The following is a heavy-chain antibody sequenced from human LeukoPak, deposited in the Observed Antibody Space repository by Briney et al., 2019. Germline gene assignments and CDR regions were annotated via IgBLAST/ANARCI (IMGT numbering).Heavy chain of an antibody. D-gene: IGHD2-15*01. CDR2: ISSSGSSI. V-gene: IGHV3-11*01. J-gene: IGHJ4*02. CDR3: AREYVSYCSGGTCYSGLDY. CDR1: GFTFSDYY. Sequence: GGSLRLSCAASGFTFSDYYMNWIRQAPGKGLEWVSYISSSGSSIYYADSVKGRLTISRDNAKNSLYLQMNSLRAEDTAVYYCAREYVSYCSGGTCYSGLDYWGQGTLVTVSS.